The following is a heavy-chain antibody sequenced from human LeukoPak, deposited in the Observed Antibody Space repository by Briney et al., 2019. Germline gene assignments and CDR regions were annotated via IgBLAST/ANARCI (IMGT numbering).Heavy chain of an antibody. D-gene: IGHD3-10*01. CDR3: ARDPIYGSGSYAGDY. J-gene: IGHJ4*02. CDR1: GFTFSSYS. V-gene: IGHV3-21*01. Sequence: GGSLRRSCAASGFTFSSYSMNWVRQAPGKGLEWVSSISSSSSYIYYADSVKGRFTISRDNAKNSLYLQMNSLRAEDTAVYYCARDPIYGSGSYAGDYWGQGTLVTVSS. CDR2: ISSSSSYI.